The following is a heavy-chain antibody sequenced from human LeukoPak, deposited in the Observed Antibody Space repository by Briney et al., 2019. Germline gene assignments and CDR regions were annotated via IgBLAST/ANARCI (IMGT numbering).Heavy chain of an antibody. J-gene: IGHJ4*02. CDR3: ARGFRRRVVITTLDY. CDR2: IYYSGST. V-gene: IGHV4-59*12. CDR1: GGSISSYY. D-gene: IGHD3-22*01. Sequence: SQTLSLTCTVSGGSISSYYWSWIRQPPGKGLEWIGYIYYSGSTNYNPSLKSRVTISVDTSKNQFSLKLSSVTAADTAVYYCARGFRRRVVITTLDYWGQGTLVTVSS.